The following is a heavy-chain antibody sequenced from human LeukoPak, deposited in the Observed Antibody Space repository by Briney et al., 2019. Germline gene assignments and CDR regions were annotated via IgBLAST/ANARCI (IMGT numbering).Heavy chain of an antibody. D-gene: IGHD3-10*01. CDR2: INPSGGST. CDR1: GYTFTSYY. CDR3: ARASITMVRGVIDGYFDY. J-gene: IGHJ4*02. V-gene: IGHV1-46*01. Sequence: ASVKVSCKASGYTFTSYYMHWVRQAPGQGLEWMGIINPSGGSTSYAQKFQGRVTMTRDTSTSTVYMELSSLRSEDTAVYYCARASITMVRGVIDGYFDYWGQGTLVTVSS.